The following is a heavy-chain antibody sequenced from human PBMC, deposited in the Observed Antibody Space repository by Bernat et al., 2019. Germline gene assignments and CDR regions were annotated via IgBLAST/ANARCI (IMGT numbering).Heavy chain of an antibody. D-gene: IGHD1-26*01. V-gene: IGHV3-15*07. CDR2: IKSKTDGGTT. CDR3: TTDPGATLAT. J-gene: IGHJ5*02. Sequence: QLVESGGGLVESGGSLRLSCAASDFTFRDAWMTWVRQAPGKGLEWVGRIKSKTDGGTTDYAAPVKGRFTISRDDSKNTLYLQMNSLKTEDTAVYYCTTDPGATLATWGQGTLVTVSS. CDR1: DFTFRDAW.